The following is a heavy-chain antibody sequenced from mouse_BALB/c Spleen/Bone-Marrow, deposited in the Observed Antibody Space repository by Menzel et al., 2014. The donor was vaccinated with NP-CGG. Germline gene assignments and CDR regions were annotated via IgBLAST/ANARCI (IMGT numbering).Heavy chain of an antibody. Sequence: DVKLVESGPSLVKPSQTLSLTCSVTGDSITSGYWNWIRKFPGNKLEYMGYISYSGSTYYNPSLKSRISITRDTSKNQYYPQLNSVTTEDTATYYCARYYGSTYGYYFDYWGQGTTLTVSS. CDR3: ARYYGSTYGYYFDY. CDR2: ISYSGST. CDR1: GDSITSGY. V-gene: IGHV3-8*02. J-gene: IGHJ2*01. D-gene: IGHD1-1*01.